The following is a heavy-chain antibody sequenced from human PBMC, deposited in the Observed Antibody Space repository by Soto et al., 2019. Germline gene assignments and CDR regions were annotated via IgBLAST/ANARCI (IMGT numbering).Heavy chain of an antibody. Sequence: EVLLLQSGGGLVQPGGSLRLSCAASGFMFSDYAMTWARQAPGKELEWVSGLLRPDRSTYYADSVKGRFTISGDTSANTVYLQMDSLRAEDTAVYYCAKDAIANDGIWLMDSWGQGTVVTVSS. CDR1: GFMFSDYA. V-gene: IGHV3-23*01. CDR3: AKDAIANDGIWLMDS. J-gene: IGHJ5*02. D-gene: IGHD3-16*01. CDR2: LLRPDRST.